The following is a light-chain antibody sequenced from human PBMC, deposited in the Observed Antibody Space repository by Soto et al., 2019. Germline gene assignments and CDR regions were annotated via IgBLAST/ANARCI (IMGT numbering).Light chain of an antibody. CDR3: MQALQTPGT. J-gene: IGKJ4*01. V-gene: IGKV2-28*01. CDR2: LGS. Sequence: DIVMTQSPLSLPVTPGEPASISCRSSQSLLHSNGYDYLDWYLQKQGQSPQLLIYLGSNRASGVPDRFSGSRSGTDFTLKISRVEAEDVGVYYCMQALQTPGTFGGGTKVEIK. CDR1: QSLLHSNGYDY.